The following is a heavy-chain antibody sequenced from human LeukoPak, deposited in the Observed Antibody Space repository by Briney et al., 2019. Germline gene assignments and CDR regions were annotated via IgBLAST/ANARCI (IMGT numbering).Heavy chain of an antibody. CDR3: ARGGRDWGSPPDY. J-gene: IGHJ4*02. D-gene: IGHD7-27*01. CDR1: GGSISSGSYY. CDR2: IYTSGST. Sequence: SETLSLTCTVSGGSISSGSYYWSWIRQPAGKGLEWIGRIYTSGSTNYNPSLKSRVTISVDTSKNQFSLKLSSVTAADTAVYYCARGGRDWGSPPDYWGQGTLVTVSS. V-gene: IGHV4-61*02.